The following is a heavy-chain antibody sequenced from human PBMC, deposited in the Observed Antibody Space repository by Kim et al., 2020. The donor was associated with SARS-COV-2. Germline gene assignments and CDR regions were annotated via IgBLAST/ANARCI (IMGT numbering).Heavy chain of an antibody. Sequence: SETLSLTCAVYGGSFSGYYWSWIRQPPGKGLEWIGEINHSGSTNYNPSLKSRVTISVDTSKNQFSLKLSSVTAADTAVYYCARAPRYSSSSKWFDPWGQGTLVTVSS. CDR3: ARAPRYSSSSKWFDP. D-gene: IGHD6-6*01. J-gene: IGHJ5*02. V-gene: IGHV4-34*01. CDR2: INHSGST. CDR1: GGSFSGYY.